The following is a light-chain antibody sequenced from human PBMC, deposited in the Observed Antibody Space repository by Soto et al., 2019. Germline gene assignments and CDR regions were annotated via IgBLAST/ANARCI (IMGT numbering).Light chain of an antibody. J-gene: IGKJ5*01. CDR1: QDISNF. CDR3: QQYNRYPIT. CDR2: AAS. Sequence: DLQMTQSPSSLSASVGDRVTITCRASQDISNFLAWFQQKPGKAPKSLIYAASSLRSGVPSKFSGSGSGTDFTLTISSLQPEDFATYYCQQYNRYPITFGQGTRLEIK. V-gene: IGKV1-16*02.